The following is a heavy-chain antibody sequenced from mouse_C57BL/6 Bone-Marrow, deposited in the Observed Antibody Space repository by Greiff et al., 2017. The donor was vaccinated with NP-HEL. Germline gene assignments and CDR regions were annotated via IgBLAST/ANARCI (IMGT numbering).Heavy chain of an antibody. CDR1: GFPITSGYY. Sequence: VQVVESGPGLVKPSQSLFLTCSITGFPITSGYYWIGIRQSPGKPLEWMGYITHSGETFYNPTLQSPISITRETSKNQFFLQLHSVTTEDTAMYYCAGDYDGYWYFDVWGTGTTVTVSS. CDR2: ITHSGET. CDR3: AGDYDGYWYFDV. V-gene: IGHV12-3*01. D-gene: IGHD2-3*01. J-gene: IGHJ1*03.